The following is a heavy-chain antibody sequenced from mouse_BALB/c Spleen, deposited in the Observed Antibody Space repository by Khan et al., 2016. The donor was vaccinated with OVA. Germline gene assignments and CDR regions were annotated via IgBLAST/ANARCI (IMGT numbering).Heavy chain of an antibody. J-gene: IGHJ2*01. CDR3: ARQLGGDYFDY. CDR2: IYPGDGDT. Sequence: QVQLKQSGAELVRPGSSVKISCKASGYAFSSYWMNWVKQRPGQGLEWIGQIYPGDGDTNYNGKFKGKATLTADKSSSTAYMQLSRLTNEDSAVYFCARQLGGDYFDYWGQGTTLTVSS. V-gene: IGHV1-80*01. CDR1: GYAFSSYW. D-gene: IGHD4-1*02.